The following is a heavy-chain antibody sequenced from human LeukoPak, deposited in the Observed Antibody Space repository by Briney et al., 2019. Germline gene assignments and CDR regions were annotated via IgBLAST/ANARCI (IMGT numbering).Heavy chain of an antibody. Sequence: SETLSLTCAVYGGSFSGYYWSWIRQPPGKGLEWIGEINHSGSTNYNPSLKSRVTISVDTSKNQFSLKLSSVTAADTAVYYRARALPSSSDPFDYWGQGTLVTVSS. CDR2: INHSGST. CDR1: GGSFSGYY. CDR3: ARALPSSSDPFDY. V-gene: IGHV4-34*01. J-gene: IGHJ4*02. D-gene: IGHD6-6*01.